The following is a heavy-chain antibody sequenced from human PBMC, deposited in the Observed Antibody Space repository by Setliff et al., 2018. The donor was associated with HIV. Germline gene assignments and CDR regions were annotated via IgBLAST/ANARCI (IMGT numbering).Heavy chain of an antibody. J-gene: IGHJ4*02. CDR3: ARHFTWPREGGVFGY. Sequence: PSETLSLTCTVSGGSISSSSYYWGWIRQPPGKGLEWIGSIYYSGSTYYNPSLKSRVTISVDTSKNHFSLKLSSVTAADTAVYYRARHFTWPREGGVFGYWGQGTLATVSS. CDR1: GGSISSSSYY. CDR2: IYYSGST. V-gene: IGHV4-39*01. D-gene: IGHD3-16*01.